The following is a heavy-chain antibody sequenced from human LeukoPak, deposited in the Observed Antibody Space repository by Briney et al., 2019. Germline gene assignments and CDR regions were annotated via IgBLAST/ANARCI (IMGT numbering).Heavy chain of an antibody. CDR3: ATVGGNSIVTHRHIDY. Sequence: GASVKVSCKASGGTFSSYAISWVRQAPGQGLEWMGGIIPIFGTANYAQKFQGRVTITTDESTSTAYMELSSLRSEDTAVYYCATVGGNSIVTHRHIDYWGQGTLVTVYS. CDR1: GGTFSSYA. J-gene: IGHJ4*02. CDR2: IIPIFGTA. D-gene: IGHD4-23*01. V-gene: IGHV1-69*05.